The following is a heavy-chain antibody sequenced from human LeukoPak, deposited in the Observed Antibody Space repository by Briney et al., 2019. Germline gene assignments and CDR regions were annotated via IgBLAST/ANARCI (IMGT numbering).Heavy chain of an antibody. Sequence: QTGGSLRLSCEVSVFIFSNYWMSWVRQAPGKGLEWVANIKEDESEKYYVDSVKGRFTISRDNAKNSVFLQMNSLTAEDTAVYYCARDNGDYFDFWGQGILVTVSS. D-gene: IGHD4-17*01. CDR3: ARDNGDYFDF. V-gene: IGHV3-7*01. CDR2: IKEDESEK. CDR1: VFIFSNYW. J-gene: IGHJ4*02.